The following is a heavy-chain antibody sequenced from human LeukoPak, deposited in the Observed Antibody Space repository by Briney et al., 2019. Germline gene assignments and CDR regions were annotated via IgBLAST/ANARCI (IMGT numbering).Heavy chain of an antibody. V-gene: IGHV4-34*01. Sequence: SETLSLTCAVYGGSFSGYYWSWIRQPPGKGLEWIGEINHSGSTNYNPSLKSRVTISVDTSKNQFSLKLSSVTAADTGVYYCARGKIALAVFDYWGQGTLVTVSS. CDR2: INHSGST. CDR3: ARGKIALAVFDY. D-gene: IGHD6-19*01. CDR1: GGSFSGYY. J-gene: IGHJ4*02.